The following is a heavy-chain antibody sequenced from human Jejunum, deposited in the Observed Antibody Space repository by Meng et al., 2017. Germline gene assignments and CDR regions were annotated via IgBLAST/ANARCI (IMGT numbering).Heavy chain of an antibody. D-gene: IGHD1-7*01. Sequence: PLKAFGGSMGKPTEPLTLPLTFSGFSLSTGEVGVGWIRQPPGKALEWLALIYWDDDKRYSPSLNKRLSITKDTSRNQVVLTMTNMDPVDTATYYCAHTLVSNWNYLSPFDSWGQGTLVTVSS. CDR3: AHTLVSNWNYLSPFDS. V-gene: IGHV2-5*02. CDR1: GFSLSTGEVG. CDR2: IYWDDDK. J-gene: IGHJ4*02.